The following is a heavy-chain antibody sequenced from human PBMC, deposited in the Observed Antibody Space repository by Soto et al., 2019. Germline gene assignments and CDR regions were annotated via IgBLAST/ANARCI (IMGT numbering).Heavy chain of an antibody. CDR2: ISSSSSYI. V-gene: IGHV3-21*01. CDR1: GFTFSSYS. Sequence: GGSLRLSCAASGFTFSSYSMNWVRQAPGKGLEWVSSISSSSSYIYYADSVKGRFTISRDNAKNSLYLQMNSLRAEDTAVHYCARDQTIAAPRAFYYYYYGMDVWGQGTTVTVS. D-gene: IGHD6-13*01. J-gene: IGHJ6*02. CDR3: ARDQTIAAPRAFYYYYYGMDV.